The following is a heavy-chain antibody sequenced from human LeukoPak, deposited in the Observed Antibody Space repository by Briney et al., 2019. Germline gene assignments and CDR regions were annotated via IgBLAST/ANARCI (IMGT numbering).Heavy chain of an antibody. D-gene: IGHD1-7*01. CDR2: IHYSGST. V-gene: IGHV4-59*01. J-gene: IGHJ4*02. Sequence: PSETLSLTCTVSGGSISTYYWSWIRQPPGKRLEWITYIHYSGSTNYNPSLKSRVTTSVDTSKNQFSLKLSYVTAADTAVYYCARGSYNWNYLSFDYWGQGTLVTVSS. CDR1: GGSISTYY. CDR3: ARGSYNWNYLSFDY.